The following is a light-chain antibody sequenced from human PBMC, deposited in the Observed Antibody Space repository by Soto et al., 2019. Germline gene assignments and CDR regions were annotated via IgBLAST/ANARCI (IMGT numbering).Light chain of an antibody. J-gene: IGLJ1*01. Sequence: QSVLTQPPSVSGAPGQTVIISCSGSSSNIGAPYDVNWYRQLPGTAPKLLIYGNMNRPSGVPDRFSGSKSGTSASLAITGLQAEDGADYYCQSYDSSLSGYVFGTGTQLTVL. V-gene: IGLV1-40*01. CDR1: SSNIGAPYD. CDR2: GNM. CDR3: QSYDSSLSGYV.